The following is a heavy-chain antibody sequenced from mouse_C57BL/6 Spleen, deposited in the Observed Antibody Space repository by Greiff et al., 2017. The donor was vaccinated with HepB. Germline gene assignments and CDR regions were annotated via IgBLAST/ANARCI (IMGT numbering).Heavy chain of an antibody. D-gene: IGHD2-1*01. V-gene: IGHV5-4*01. CDR2: ISDGGSYT. CDR1: GFTFSSYD. J-gene: IGHJ4*01. Sequence: EVMLVESGGGLVKPGGSLKLSCTASGFTFSSYDMSWVRQTQEKRLDWVAIISDGGSYTYYPDNVKGPFTISRDNAKNNLYLQISHLKSEDTAMYYCAREDGNYNYSMDYWGQGTSVTVSS. CDR3: AREDGNYNYSMDY.